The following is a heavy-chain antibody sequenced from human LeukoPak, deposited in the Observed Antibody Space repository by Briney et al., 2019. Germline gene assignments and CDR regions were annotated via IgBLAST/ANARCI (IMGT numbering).Heavy chain of an antibody. CDR2: ISGSGGST. CDR1: GFTFSSYA. D-gene: IGHD3-3*01. J-gene: IGHJ4*02. Sequence: GGSLRLSCAASGFTFSSYAMSCVRQAPGKGLEWVSAISGSGGSTYYADSVKGRFTISRDNSKNTLYLQMNSLRAEDTAVYYCASGYYDFWSGYYPIDYWGQGTLVTVSS. V-gene: IGHV3-23*01. CDR3: ASGYYDFWSGYYPIDY.